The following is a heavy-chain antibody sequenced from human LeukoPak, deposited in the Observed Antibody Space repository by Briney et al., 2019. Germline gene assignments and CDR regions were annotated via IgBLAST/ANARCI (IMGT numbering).Heavy chain of an antibody. V-gene: IGHV4-59*01. CDR2: IYYSGST. D-gene: IGHD6-19*01. J-gene: IGHJ6*02. Sequence: PGGSLRLSCAASGFTFSSYAMSWVRQAPGKGLEWIGYIYYSGSTNYNPSLKSRVTISVDTSKNQFSLKLSSVTAADTAVYYCARESRGGSISSGWYGYYYYGMDVWGQGTTVTVSS. CDR1: GFTFSSYA. CDR3: ARESRGGSISSGWYGYYYYGMDV.